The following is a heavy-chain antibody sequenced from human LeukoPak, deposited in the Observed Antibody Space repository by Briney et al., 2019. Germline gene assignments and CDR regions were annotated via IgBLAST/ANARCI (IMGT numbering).Heavy chain of an antibody. D-gene: IGHD3-10*01. CDR1: GFAISDAS. CDR3: ADPWGSGTVMLY. J-gene: IGHJ4*02. CDR2: IKSKAGGGAT. Sequence: AGTLRLSCVGSGFAISDASMRWGCQGPAQGKEWVGRIKSKAGGGATDYASLVKGRFTISSAASNDTLYLQINSTKTEDTAIYYCADPWGSGTVMLYWGQGTLVTVSS. V-gene: IGHV3-15*01.